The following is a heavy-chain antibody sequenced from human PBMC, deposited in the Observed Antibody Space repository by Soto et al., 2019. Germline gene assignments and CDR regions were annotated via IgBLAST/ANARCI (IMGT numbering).Heavy chain of an antibody. CDR2: IYHSGST. Sequence: SETLSLTCAVSGGSISSGGYSWSWIRQPPGKGLEWIGYIYHSGSTYYNPSLKSRVTISVDRSKNQFSLKLSSVTAADTAVYYCARGGGTGTGTIDYWGQGTLVTVS. CDR3: ARGGGTGTGTIDY. D-gene: IGHD1-1*01. J-gene: IGHJ4*02. V-gene: IGHV4-30-2*01. CDR1: GGSISSGGYS.